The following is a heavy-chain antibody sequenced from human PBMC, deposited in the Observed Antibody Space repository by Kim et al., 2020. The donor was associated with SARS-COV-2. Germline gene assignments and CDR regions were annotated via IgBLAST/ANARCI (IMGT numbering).Heavy chain of an antibody. Sequence: SPSFQGQVTISAEKSISTAYLQWSSLKASDTAMYYCARRDYGGNSGAFDIWGQGTMVTVSS. CDR3: ARRDYGGNSGAFDI. V-gene: IGHV5-51*01. J-gene: IGHJ3*02. D-gene: IGHD4-17*01.